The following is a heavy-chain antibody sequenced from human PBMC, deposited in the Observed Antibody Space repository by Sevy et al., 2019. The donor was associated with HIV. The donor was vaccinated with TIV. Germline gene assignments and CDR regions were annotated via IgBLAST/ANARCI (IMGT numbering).Heavy chain of an antibody. CDR3: AGENAWGRGYS. Sequence: SETLSLTCTVSGGSITSLYWNWIRQPPGKGLEWIANIYYNGHINYNPSLKSRVTLSLDNSKNQFSLRLSLVTAADTAMYYCAGENAWGRGYSWGQGTLVTVSS. V-gene: IGHV4-59*08. D-gene: IGHD1-26*01. CDR2: IYYNGHI. J-gene: IGHJ4*02. CDR1: GGSITSLY.